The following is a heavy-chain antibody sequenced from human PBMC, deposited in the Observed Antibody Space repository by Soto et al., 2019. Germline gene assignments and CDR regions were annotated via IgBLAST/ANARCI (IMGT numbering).Heavy chain of an antibody. D-gene: IGHD1-26*01. CDR1: KFTFSSYW. CDR2: INSDGSRT. J-gene: IGHJ5*02. V-gene: IGHV3-74*01. Sequence: GGSLRLSCAASKFTFSSYWMHWVRQAPGKGLMWVSRINSDGSRTTYADSVKGRFTISRDNAKNTLFLQMNSLRAEDSAVYYCVRVATGSSDWSDPWGQGTLVTVS. CDR3: VRVATGSSDWSDP.